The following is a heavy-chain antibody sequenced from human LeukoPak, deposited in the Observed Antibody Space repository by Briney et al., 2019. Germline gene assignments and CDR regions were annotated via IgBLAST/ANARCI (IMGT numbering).Heavy chain of an antibody. CDR2: ISGSGGST. J-gene: IGHJ4*02. Sequence: GGSLRLSCAASGFTFSSYATSWVRLAPGKGLEWVSAISGSGGSTYYADSVKGRFTISRDNSKNTLYLQMNSLRAEDTAVYYCAKVVGNYDILTGYHIDYWGQGTLVTVSS. D-gene: IGHD3-9*01. CDR1: GFTFSSYA. CDR3: AKVVGNYDILTGYHIDY. V-gene: IGHV3-23*01.